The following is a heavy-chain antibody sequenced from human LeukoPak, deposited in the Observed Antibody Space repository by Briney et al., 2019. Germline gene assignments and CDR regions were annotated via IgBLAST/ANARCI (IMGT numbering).Heavy chain of an antibody. J-gene: IGHJ4*02. CDR1: GGSFSGYY. D-gene: IGHD3/OR15-3a*01. V-gene: IGHV4-34*01. Sequence: PSETPSLTCAVYGGSFSGYYWSWIRQPPGKGLEWIGEINHSGSTNYNPSLKSRVTISVDTSKNQFSLKLSSVTAADTAVYYCARRTGSADYWGQGTLVTVSS. CDR2: INHSGST. CDR3: ARRTGSADY.